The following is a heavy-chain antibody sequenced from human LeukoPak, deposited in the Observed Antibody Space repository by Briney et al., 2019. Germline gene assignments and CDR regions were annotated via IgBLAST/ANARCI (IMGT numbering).Heavy chain of an antibody. D-gene: IGHD6-19*01. J-gene: IGHJ4*02. CDR2: MNPNSGNT. CDR3: ARGSNKQWGGGIDY. CDR1: GYTFTSYD. Sequence: ASVKVSCKASGYTFTSYDINWVRQATGQGLEWMGWMNPNSGNTGYAQKFQGRVTMTRNTSISTAYMELSSLGSEDTAVYYCARGSNKQWGGGIDYWGQGTLVTVSS. V-gene: IGHV1-8*01.